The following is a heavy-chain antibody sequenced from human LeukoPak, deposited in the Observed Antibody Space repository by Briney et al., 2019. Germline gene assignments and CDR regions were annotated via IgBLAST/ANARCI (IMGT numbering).Heavy chain of an antibody. Sequence: PSGTLSLTCAVYGGSFSGYYWSWIRQPPGKGLEWIGEINHSGSTNYNPSLKSRVTISVDTSKNQFSLKLSSVTAADTAVYYCARAQYCTNGVCYGYYYYYYMDVWGKGTTVTVSS. CDR3: ARAQYCTNGVCYGYYYYYYMDV. D-gene: IGHD2-8*01. CDR1: GGSFSGYY. CDR2: INHSGST. V-gene: IGHV4-34*01. J-gene: IGHJ6*03.